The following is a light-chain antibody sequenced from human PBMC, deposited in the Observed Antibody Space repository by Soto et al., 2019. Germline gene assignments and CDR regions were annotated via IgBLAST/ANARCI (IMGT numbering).Light chain of an antibody. CDR2: GAS. J-gene: IGKJ5*01. V-gene: IGKV3-20*01. CDR1: QSVSSSY. CDR3: QQYGSSPPIP. Sequence: EIVLTQAPGTLSLSPGERATLSCRASQSVSSSYLAWYQQKPGQAPRLLIYGASSRATGIPDRFSGSGSGTDFTLTISRLEPEDFAVYYCQQYGSSPPIPVGQMTRLEIK.